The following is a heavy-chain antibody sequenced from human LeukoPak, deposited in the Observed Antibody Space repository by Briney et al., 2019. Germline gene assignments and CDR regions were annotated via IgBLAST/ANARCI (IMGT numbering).Heavy chain of an antibody. J-gene: IGHJ4*02. CDR3: ARGGDSSGYPDY. D-gene: IGHD3-22*01. Sequence: ASVKVSCKASGYTFTSYDINWVRQATGQGLEWMGWMNPNSGNTGYAQKFQGRVTMTRNTSISTAYMELSSLRSEDTAVYYCARGGDSSGYPDYWGQGTLVTVSS. CDR1: GYTFTSYD. CDR2: MNPNSGNT. V-gene: IGHV1-8*01.